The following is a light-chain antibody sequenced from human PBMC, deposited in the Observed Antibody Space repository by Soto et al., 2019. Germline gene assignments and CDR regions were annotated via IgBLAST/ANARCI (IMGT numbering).Light chain of an antibody. V-gene: IGKV3-15*01. CDR2: GAS. CDR3: HQYNNWPPLT. CDR1: QSVSSN. Sequence: EIVMTQSPATLSVSPGERANLSCRASQSVSSNLAWYQQKPGQAPRLLIYGASTRATGIPSRFSGSGSGTEFTLTISSLQSEDFAVYYCHQYNNWPPLTFGGGTKVEIK. J-gene: IGKJ4*01.